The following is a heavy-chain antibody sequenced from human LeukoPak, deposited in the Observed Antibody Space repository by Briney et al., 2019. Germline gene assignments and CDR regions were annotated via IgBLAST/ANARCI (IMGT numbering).Heavy chain of an antibody. CDR2: IYYSGRS. Sequence: SETLSLTCTVSGGSISNYYWSWIRQPPGKGLEWIGYIYYSGRSNYNPSLKSRVTISVDTSKNQFSLKLSSVTAADTAVYYCARGEWELLLDYWSQGTLVTVSS. CDR3: ARGEWELLLDY. J-gene: IGHJ4*02. CDR1: GGSISNYY. D-gene: IGHD1-26*01. V-gene: IGHV4-59*01.